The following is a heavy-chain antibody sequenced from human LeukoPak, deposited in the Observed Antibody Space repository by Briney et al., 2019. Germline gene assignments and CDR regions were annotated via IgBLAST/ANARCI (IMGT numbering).Heavy chain of an antibody. D-gene: IGHD3-16*02. J-gene: IGHJ4*02. Sequence: PGASLRLSCAASGFTFSSYAMSWVRQAPGKGLEWVSAISGGGGSTYYADSVKGRFTISRDNSKNTLYLQMNSLRAEDTAVYYCAKDRGITFGGVIVMNFDYWGQGTLVTVSS. CDR3: AKDRGITFGGVIVMNFDY. V-gene: IGHV3-23*01. CDR1: GFTFSSYA. CDR2: ISGGGGST.